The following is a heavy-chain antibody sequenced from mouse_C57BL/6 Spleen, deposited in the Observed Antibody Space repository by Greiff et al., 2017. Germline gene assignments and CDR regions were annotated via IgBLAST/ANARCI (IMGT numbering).Heavy chain of an antibody. J-gene: IGHJ4*01. CDR2: ILPGGGST. Sequence: VQLQQSGAELMKPGASVKLSCKATGYTFTGYWIEWVKQRPGHGLEWIGEILPGGGSTNYNEKFKGKATFTADTSSNTAYMQLSSLTTEDSAIYYCARSDGSSYGYAMEYWGQGTSVTVSS. CDR1: GYTFTGYW. D-gene: IGHD1-1*01. V-gene: IGHV1-9*01. CDR3: ARSDGSSYGYAMEY.